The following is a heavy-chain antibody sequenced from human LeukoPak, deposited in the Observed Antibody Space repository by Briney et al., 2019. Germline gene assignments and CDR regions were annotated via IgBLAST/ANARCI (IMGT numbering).Heavy chain of an antibody. Sequence: GGSLRLSCEASAFTFSRVAMSWVRQPPGTGLEGGSTLSGSGGATYYADSVKGGFTTSRDNSKGTLYLQMDNLTADDTAVYYCAKHLGSHSFLFYYMDVWGNGTSVIVSS. CDR2: LSGSGGAT. J-gene: IGHJ6*03. CDR3: AKHLGSHSFLFYYMDV. V-gene: IGHV3-23*01. CDR1: AFTFSRVA. D-gene: IGHD2-21*01.